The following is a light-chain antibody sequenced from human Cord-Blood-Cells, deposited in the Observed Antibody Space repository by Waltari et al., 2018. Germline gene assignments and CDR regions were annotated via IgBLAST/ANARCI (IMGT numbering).Light chain of an antibody. V-gene: IGLV2-23*01. Sequence: QSALTQPASVSGSPGQSLTISCTGTSSDVGSYNLFSWYQQHPGKAPKLMIYEGSKRPAGVSNRCSCSKSGNTASLTIARLQAEDEADYYCCSYAGSSTYVFGPGTKVTVL. J-gene: IGLJ1*01. CDR3: CSYAGSSTYV. CDR2: EGS. CDR1: SSDVGSYNL.